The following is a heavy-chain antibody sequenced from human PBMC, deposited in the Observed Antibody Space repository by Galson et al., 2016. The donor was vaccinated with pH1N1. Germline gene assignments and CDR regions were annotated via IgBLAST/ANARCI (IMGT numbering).Heavy chain of an antibody. CDR3: ARLWVGEDIVVVPAAPFDY. D-gene: IGHD2-2*01. Sequence: QSGAEVKKPGESLKISCKDSGYSFTSYWIGWVRQMPGKGLEWMGIIYPGDSDTRYSPSFQGQVTISADKSISTAYLQWSSLKASDTAMYYCARLWVGEDIVVVPAAPFDYWGQGTLVTVSS. CDR2: IYPGDSDT. CDR1: GYSFTSYW. J-gene: IGHJ4*02. V-gene: IGHV5-51*01.